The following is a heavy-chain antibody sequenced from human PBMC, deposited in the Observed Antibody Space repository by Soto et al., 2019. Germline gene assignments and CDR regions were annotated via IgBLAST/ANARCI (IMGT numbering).Heavy chain of an antibody. CDR1: GYSISSSNW. CDR3: ARGVRLDAFDI. J-gene: IGHJ3*02. CDR2: IYYRGST. V-gene: IGHV4-28*03. Sequence: QVQLQESGPGLVKPSDTLSLTCAVSGYSISSSNWWGWIRQPPGKGLECCGYIYYRGSTDYNPSLKRRVTMSVDTSQNQFSLTLSSATAVDTAVYYCARGVRLDAFDIWGQGTMVTVSS. D-gene: IGHD3-10*01.